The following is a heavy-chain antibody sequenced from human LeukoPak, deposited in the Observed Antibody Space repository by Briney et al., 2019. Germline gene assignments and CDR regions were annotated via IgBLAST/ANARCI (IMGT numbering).Heavy chain of an antibody. CDR2: ISSSSSYI. D-gene: IGHD1-26*01. Sequence: GRSLRLSCAASGFTFSSYGMHWVRQAPGKGLEWVSSISSSSSYIYYADSVKGRFTISRDNAKNSLYLQMNSLRAEDTAVYYCARDSEWELPLGSYYYYMDVWGKGTTATVSS. CDR1: GFTFSSYG. CDR3: ARDSEWELPLGSYYYYMDV. J-gene: IGHJ6*03. V-gene: IGHV3-21*01.